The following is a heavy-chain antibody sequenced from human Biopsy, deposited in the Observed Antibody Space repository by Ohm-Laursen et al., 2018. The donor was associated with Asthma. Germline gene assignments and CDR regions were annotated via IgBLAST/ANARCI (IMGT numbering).Heavy chain of an antibody. J-gene: IGHJ4*02. Sequence: SVKVSCKSLGGTFNTYVIGWVRQAPGQGLEWMGGINSVFGTTTYSQKFQDGVTITADDSTSTVYMELSSLRSEDTAVYYCARKAGSCISRTCYSLDFWGQGTLVTVSS. D-gene: IGHD2-2*01. CDR3: ARKAGSCISRTCYSLDF. CDR1: GGTFNTYV. CDR2: INSVFGTT. V-gene: IGHV1-69*13.